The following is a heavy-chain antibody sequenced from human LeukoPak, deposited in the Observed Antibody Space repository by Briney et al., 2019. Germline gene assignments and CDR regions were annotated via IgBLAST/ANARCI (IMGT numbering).Heavy chain of an antibody. CDR1: GFTFSSYA. Sequence: GRSLRLSCAASGFTFSSYAMHWVRQAPGKGLEWVAVISYDGSNKYYADSVKGRFTISRDNSKNTLYLQMNSLRAEDTAVYYCARYRWRRFGELSLTYFDYWGQGTLVTVSS. V-gene: IGHV3-30-3*01. D-gene: IGHD3-10*01. CDR3: ARYRWRRFGELSLTYFDY. CDR2: ISYDGSNK. J-gene: IGHJ4*02.